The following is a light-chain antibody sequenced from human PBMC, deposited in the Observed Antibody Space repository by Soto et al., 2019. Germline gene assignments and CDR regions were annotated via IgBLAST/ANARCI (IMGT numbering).Light chain of an antibody. CDR1: QSVTSSS. Sequence: EIVLTQSPGTLSLSPGERATLSCRASQSVTSSSLAWYQQRPGQAPRLLIYGAASRATGVPDRFSGSGSGTDFILTISRLEPEDFALYYCQQYGSSPRTFGQGTKVDI. V-gene: IGKV3-20*01. J-gene: IGKJ1*01. CDR3: QQYGSSPRT. CDR2: GAA.